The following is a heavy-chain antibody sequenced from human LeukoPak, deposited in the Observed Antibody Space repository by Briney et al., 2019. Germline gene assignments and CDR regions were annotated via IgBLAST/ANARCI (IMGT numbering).Heavy chain of an antibody. D-gene: IGHD3-22*01. Sequence: ASVKVSCKASGYTFTDDYMHWVRQAPGQGLEWRGFINPNRGDTKYSQKFQGRVTMTRDTSISTAYMELSRLRSDDTAVYYCAREKKFRRYYYDSSNAFDIWGQGTMVTVSS. CDR3: AREKKFRRYYYDSSNAFDI. CDR2: INPNRGDT. CDR1: GYTFTDDY. J-gene: IGHJ3*02. V-gene: IGHV1-2*02.